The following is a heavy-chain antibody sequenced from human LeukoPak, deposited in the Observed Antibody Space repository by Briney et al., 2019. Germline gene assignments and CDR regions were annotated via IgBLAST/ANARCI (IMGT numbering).Heavy chain of an antibody. CDR1: GYTFTGYY. D-gene: IGHD3-3*01. Sequence: ASVKVSCKASGYTFTGYYMHWVRQAPGQGLEWIGRINPNSGGTNYAQKFQGRVTMTRDTSISTAYMELSRLRSDDTAVYYCASLVWSGYYIDWFDPWGQGTLVTVSS. CDR2: INPNSGGT. J-gene: IGHJ5*02. CDR3: ASLVWSGYYIDWFDP. V-gene: IGHV1-2*06.